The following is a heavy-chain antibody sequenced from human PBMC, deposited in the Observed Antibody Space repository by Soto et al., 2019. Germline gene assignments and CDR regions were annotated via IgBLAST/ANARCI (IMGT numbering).Heavy chain of an antibody. J-gene: IGHJ5*02. CDR3: ATLPPRIVVVKTEIPT. Sequence: SETLSLTCTVSGDSISSSNYFWGWIRQPPGKGLEWIGTIFYSGSTYYNPSLKSRVTISVDKSNNQFSLELRAVTAADTAVYYCATLPPRIVVVKTEIPTWGQGTLVTVSS. CDR1: GDSISSSNYF. CDR2: IFYSGST. V-gene: IGHV4-39*07. D-gene: IGHD2-15*01.